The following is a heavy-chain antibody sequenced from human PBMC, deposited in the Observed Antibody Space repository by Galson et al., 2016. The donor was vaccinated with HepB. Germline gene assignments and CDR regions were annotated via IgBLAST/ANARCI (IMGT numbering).Heavy chain of an antibody. D-gene: IGHD6-13*01. Sequence: PALVKPTQTFTLTCTFSGFSLSTSGVGVGWIRQPPGKALEWLVLIYWDDDKRYSPSLKSRLTITKDTSKNQVVLTMTNIDPVDTATYYCARQQLVQEREPGVDYWGQGTLFTVSS. CDR1: GFSLSTSGVG. CDR2: IYWDDDK. V-gene: IGHV2-5*02. J-gene: IGHJ4*02. CDR3: ARQQLVQEREPGVDY.